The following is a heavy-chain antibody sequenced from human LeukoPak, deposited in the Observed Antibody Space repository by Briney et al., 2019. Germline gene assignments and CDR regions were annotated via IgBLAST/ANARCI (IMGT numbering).Heavy chain of an antibody. V-gene: IGHV3-9*01. CDR3: AKDMNKLTFFSIAAAGTHYYYGMDV. Sequence: PGGSLRLSCAASGFTFDDYAMHWVRQAPGKGLEWVSGISWNSGSIGYADSVKGRFTISRDNAKNSLYLQMNSLRAEDTALYYCAKDMNKLTFFSIAAAGTHYYYGMDVWGQGTTVTVSS. CDR1: GFTFDDYA. CDR2: ISWNSGSI. D-gene: IGHD6-13*01. J-gene: IGHJ6*02.